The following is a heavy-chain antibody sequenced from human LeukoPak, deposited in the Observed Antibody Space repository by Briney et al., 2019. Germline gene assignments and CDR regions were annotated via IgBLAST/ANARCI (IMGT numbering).Heavy chain of an antibody. D-gene: IGHD6-25*01. Sequence: GGSLRLSCTASGFTFSDCDMSWFRQAPGKGLQWVSSISYMGDHRYYADSANGRFTISRDNAKNSLYRQMDNLRGDDPAVYYCGKAFPPLRVAAAGDYWGQGTLVTVSS. J-gene: IGHJ4*02. V-gene: IGHV3-21*06. CDR3: GKAFPPLRVAAAGDY. CDR1: GFTFSDCD. CDR2: ISYMGDHR.